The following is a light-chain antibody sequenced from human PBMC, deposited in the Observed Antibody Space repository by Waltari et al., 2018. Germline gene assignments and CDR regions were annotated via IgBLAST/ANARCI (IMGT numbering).Light chain of an antibody. CDR3: QQYNTWPPST. J-gene: IGKJ2*02. V-gene: IGKV3-15*01. CDR1: QYISDN. CDR2: GAS. Sequence: EVLMTQSPVALSVSPGERATLSCRASQYISDNLAWYQHKPGQPPRLLISGASTRAAGVPARFSGGGSETEFSHTISSLESEDSAIYFCQQYNTWPPSTFGQGTKLEIK.